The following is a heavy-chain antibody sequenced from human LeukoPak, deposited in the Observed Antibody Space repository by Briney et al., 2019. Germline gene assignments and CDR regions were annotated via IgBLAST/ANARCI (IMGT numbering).Heavy chain of an antibody. Sequence: GGSLRLSCAASRFTFSNYGVNWVRQAPGKGLEWVSYINSRSSTIYYADSVRGRFTISRDNAKNSLYLQMNSLKAEDTAIYYCAREGEPPQVFDIWAKGKRVTFSS. D-gene: IGHD1-14*01. CDR1: RFTFSNYG. V-gene: IGHV3-48*01. J-gene: IGHJ3*02. CDR2: INSRSSTI. CDR3: AREGEPPQVFDI.